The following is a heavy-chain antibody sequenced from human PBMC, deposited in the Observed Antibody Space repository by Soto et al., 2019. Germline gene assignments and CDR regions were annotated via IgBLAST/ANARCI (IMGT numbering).Heavy chain of an antibody. CDR2: ISGSGGST. D-gene: IGHD4-17*01. J-gene: IGHJ6*02. Sequence: PGGSLRLSCAASGFTFSSYAMSWVRQAPGKGLEWVSAISGSGGSTYYADSVKGRFTISRDNSKNTLYLQMNSLRAEDTAVYYCVQLSSLGYGVYYGMDVWGQGTTVTVSS. CDR1: GFTFSSYA. CDR3: VQLSSLGYGVYYGMDV. V-gene: IGHV3-23*01.